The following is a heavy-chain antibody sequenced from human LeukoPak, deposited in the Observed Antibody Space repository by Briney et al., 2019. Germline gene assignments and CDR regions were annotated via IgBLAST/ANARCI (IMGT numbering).Heavy chain of an antibody. CDR3: GRDHYGSGSRRYNWFDP. D-gene: IGHD3-10*01. CDR1: GFTFSSYA. J-gene: IGHJ5*02. CDR2: ISYDGSNK. Sequence: GRSLRLSCAASGFTFSSYAMHWVRQAPGKGLEWVAVISYDGSNKYYADSVKGRFNISRDNSKNTLYLQMNSRRAEGTAVYYCGRDHYGSGSRRYNWFDPWGQGTLVTVSS. V-gene: IGHV3-30*04.